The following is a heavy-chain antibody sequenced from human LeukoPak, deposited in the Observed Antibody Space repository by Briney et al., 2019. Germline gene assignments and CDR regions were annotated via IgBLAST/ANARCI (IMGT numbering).Heavy chain of an antibody. J-gene: IGHJ5*02. CDR1: GGSISSGSYY. D-gene: IGHD2-15*01. Sequence: KSSETLSLTCTVSGGSISSGSYYWNWIRQPGGKGLEWIGRIYSSGSTNYNPSLKSRVTISVDTSKNQFSLKLNSATAADTAVYYCAREGSAYWSFDPWGQGTLVTVSS. CDR2: IYSSGST. CDR3: AREGSAYWSFDP. V-gene: IGHV4-61*02.